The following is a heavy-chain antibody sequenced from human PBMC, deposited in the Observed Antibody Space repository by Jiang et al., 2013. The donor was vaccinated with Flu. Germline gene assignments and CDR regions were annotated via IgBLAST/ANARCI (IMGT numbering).Heavy chain of an antibody. D-gene: IGHD1-7*01. CDR2: VSPSGST. Sequence: GLVKPSETLSLTCAVYGGSFSGYYWSWIRQPPGKGLEWIGEVSPSGSTHYNPSLKSRVTISVDTSKNQFSLKLTSVTAADTAVYYCARPKLELRYGMDVWGKGTTVTVSS. CDR1: GGSFSGYY. J-gene: IGHJ6*04. V-gene: IGHV4-34*01. CDR3: ARPKLELRYGMDV.